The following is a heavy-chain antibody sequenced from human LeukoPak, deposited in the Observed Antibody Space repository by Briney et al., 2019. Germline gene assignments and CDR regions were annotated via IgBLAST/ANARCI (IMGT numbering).Heavy chain of an antibody. CDR1: GVSISYNY. Sequence: PSETLSLTCTVSGVSISYNYWSWIRQPPGKGLEWIGQIFYTGTTEYNPSLKSRVSMSLDTSKNQFSLRLSPVAAGDTAVYYCARQHGGNYLDFWGQGTLVTVSS. V-gene: IGHV4-59*01. CDR3: ARQHGGNYLDF. D-gene: IGHD4-23*01. J-gene: IGHJ4*02. CDR2: IFYTGTT.